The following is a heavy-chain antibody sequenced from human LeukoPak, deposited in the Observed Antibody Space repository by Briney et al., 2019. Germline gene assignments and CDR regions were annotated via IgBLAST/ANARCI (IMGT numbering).Heavy chain of an antibody. V-gene: IGHV1-69*13. Sequence: SVKVSCKASGGTFSSYAISWVRQAPGQGLEWMGGIIPIFGTANYAQKFQGRVTITADESTSTAYMELSSLRSEVTAVYYCARGRRITIFGVVTLPPDYWGQGTLVTVSS. D-gene: IGHD3-3*01. CDR2: IIPIFGTA. CDR1: GGTFSSYA. J-gene: IGHJ4*02. CDR3: ARGRRITIFGVVTLPPDY.